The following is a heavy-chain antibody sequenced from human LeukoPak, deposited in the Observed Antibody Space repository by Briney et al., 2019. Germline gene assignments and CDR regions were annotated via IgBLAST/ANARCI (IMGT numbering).Heavy chain of an antibody. CDR2: VDYSGNT. J-gene: IGHJ5*02. CDR1: GASLNSYY. CDR3: AMQVGIYGDYNNWFDP. Sequence: PSETLSLTCTVSGASLNSYYWNWVRQPPGKELEWIGNVDYSGNTRHNPSLKSRVTISLDISKNHFSLRLSSVTAADTAVYYCAMQVGIYGDYNNWFDPWGQGARVTVSS. V-gene: IGHV4-59*08. D-gene: IGHD4-17*01.